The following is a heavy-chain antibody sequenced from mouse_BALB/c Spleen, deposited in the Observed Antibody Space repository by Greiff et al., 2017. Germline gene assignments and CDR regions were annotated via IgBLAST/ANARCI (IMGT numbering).Heavy chain of an antibody. J-gene: IGHJ1*01. CDR3: ARNKYDGYYGYFDV. V-gene: IGHV2-2*02. CDR1: GFSLTSYG. D-gene: IGHD2-3*01. CDR2: IWSGGST. Sequence: VLLVESGPGLVQPSQCLSITCTVSGFSLTSYGVHWVRQSPGKGLEWLGVIWSGGSTDYNAAFISRLSISKDNSKSHVFFKMNSLQANDTAIYYCARNKYDGYYGYFDVWGAGTTVTVSS.